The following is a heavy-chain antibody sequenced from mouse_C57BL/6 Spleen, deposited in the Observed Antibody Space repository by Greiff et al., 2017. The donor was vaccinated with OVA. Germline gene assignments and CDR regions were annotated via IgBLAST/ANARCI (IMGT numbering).Heavy chain of an antibody. D-gene: IGHD1-1*01. CDR3: ARWDYYGSSYRYFDV. V-gene: IGHV1-69*01. J-gene: IGHJ1*03. Sequence: VKLQQPGAELVMPGASVKLSCKASGYTFTSYWMHWVKQRPGQGLEWIGEIDPSDSYTNYNQKFKGKSTLTVDKSSSTAYMQLSSLTSEDSAVYYCARWDYYGSSYRYFDVWGTGTTVTVSS. CDR1: GYTFTSYW. CDR2: IDPSDSYT.